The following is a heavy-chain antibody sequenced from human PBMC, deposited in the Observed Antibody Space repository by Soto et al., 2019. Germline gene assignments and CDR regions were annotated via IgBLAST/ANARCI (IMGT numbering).Heavy chain of an antibody. CDR3: AKENPDAFDI. V-gene: IGHV3-30*18. J-gene: IGHJ3*02. CDR1: GFTFSSYG. CDR2: ISYDGSNK. Sequence: QVQLVESGGGVVQPGRSLRLSCAASGFTFSSYGMHWVRQAPGKGLEWVAVISYDGSNKYYADSVKGRFTISRDNSKNTLYLQMNSLRAEDTAVYYCAKENPDAFDIWGQGTMVTVSS.